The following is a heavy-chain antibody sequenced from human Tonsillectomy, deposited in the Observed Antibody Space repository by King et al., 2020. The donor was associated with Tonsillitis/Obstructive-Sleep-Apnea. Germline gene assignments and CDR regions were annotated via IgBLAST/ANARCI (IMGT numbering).Heavy chain of an antibody. V-gene: IGHV3-15*07. CDR1: GFTFSNAW. CDR2: IKSKTDGGTT. J-gene: IGHJ6*02. Sequence: VQLVESGGGLVKPGGSLRLSCAASGFTFSNAWMNWVRQAPGKGLEWVGRIKSKTDGGTTDYDAPVKGRFTISRDDSKNTLYLQMNSLKTEDTAVYYCTTEIVVVPSARGYYYGRDVWAQGTAVTVSS. D-gene: IGHD2-2*01. CDR3: TTEIVVVPSARGYYYGRDV.